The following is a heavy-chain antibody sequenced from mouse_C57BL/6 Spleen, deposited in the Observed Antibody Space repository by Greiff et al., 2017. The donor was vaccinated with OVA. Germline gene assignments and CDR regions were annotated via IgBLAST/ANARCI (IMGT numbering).Heavy chain of an antibody. CDR3: ARSAYYSTDEDAMDY. CDR2: IYPGDGDT. CDR1: GYAFSSSW. J-gene: IGHJ4*01. Sequence: VQLQQSGPELVKPGASVKISCKASGYAFSSSWMHWVKQRPGKGLEWIGRIYPGDGDTNYNRKFKGKATLPADKSSSTAYMQLSSLTSEDSAVYFGARSAYYSTDEDAMDYWGQGTSVTVSS. D-gene: IGHD2-5*01. V-gene: IGHV1-82*01.